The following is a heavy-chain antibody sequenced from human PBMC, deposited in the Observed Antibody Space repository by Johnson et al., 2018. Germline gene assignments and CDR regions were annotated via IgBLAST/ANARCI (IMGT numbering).Heavy chain of an antibody. CDR1: GYTFTSYC. CDR3: ARRKNGAYDAVDI. CDR2: MNPNSGNT. D-gene: IGHD1-14*01. J-gene: IGHJ3*02. V-gene: IGHV1-8*02. Sequence: QLVESGAEVKKSGASVKVSCRASGYTFTSYCMHWVRQATGQGLEWMGWMNPNSGNTGYAQKFQGRVTMTRNTSISTAYRGLSSLRSEDPAVYYCARRKNGAYDAVDIWGQGTMVTVSS.